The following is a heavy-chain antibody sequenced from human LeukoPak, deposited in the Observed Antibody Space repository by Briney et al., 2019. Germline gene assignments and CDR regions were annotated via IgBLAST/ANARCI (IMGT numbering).Heavy chain of an antibody. J-gene: IGHJ3*02. CDR1: GFTFSSYG. D-gene: IGHD5-12*01. CDR2: ISYDGSNK. CDR3: AKAPLARDAFDI. V-gene: IGHV3-30*18. Sequence: GGSLRLSCAASGFTFSSYGMHWVRQAPGKGLEWVAVISYDGSNKYYADSVKGRFTISRDNSKNTLYLQMNSLRAEDTAVYYCAKAPLARDAFDIWGQGTMVTVSS.